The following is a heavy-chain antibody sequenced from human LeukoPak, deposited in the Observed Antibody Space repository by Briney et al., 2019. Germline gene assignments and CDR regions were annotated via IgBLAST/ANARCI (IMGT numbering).Heavy chain of an antibody. J-gene: IGHJ5*02. Sequence: ASVKLSCKASDYTFTSYGISWVRQAPGQGLEWMGWISAYNGNTNYAQKLQGRVTMTTDTSTSTAYMELRSLRSDDTAVYYCARGRSYYGSGSYYNWFDPWGQGTLVTVSS. CDR1: DYTFTSYG. CDR2: ISAYNGNT. CDR3: ARGRSYYGSGSYYNWFDP. D-gene: IGHD3-10*01. V-gene: IGHV1-18*01.